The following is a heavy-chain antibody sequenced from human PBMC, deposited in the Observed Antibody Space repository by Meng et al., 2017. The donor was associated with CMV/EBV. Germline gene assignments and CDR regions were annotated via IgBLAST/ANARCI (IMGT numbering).Heavy chain of an antibody. CDR3: ARDPRFPGV. J-gene: IGHJ6*02. D-gene: IGHD3-3*01. V-gene: IGHV3-30*02. CDR1: GFTFSSYG. CDR2: IRYDGSNK. Sequence: GESLKISCAASGFTFSSYGMHWVRQAPGKGLEWVAFIRYDGSNKYYADSVKGRFTISRDNSKNSLYLQMNSLRAEDTAVYYCARDPRFPGVWGQGTTVTVSS.